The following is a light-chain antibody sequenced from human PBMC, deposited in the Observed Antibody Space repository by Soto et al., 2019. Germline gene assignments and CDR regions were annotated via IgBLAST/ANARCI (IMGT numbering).Light chain of an antibody. CDR1: QSVRDN. J-gene: IGKJ1*01. CDR3: QQYGSSGT. Sequence: VMTQSPATLSVSPGERVMFSCRASQSVRDNLAWYQQKPGQAPRLLIYGASTRATGIPARFSGSGSGTDFTLTISRLEPEDFAVYYCQQYGSSGTFGQGTKVDIK. V-gene: IGKV3-15*01. CDR2: GAS.